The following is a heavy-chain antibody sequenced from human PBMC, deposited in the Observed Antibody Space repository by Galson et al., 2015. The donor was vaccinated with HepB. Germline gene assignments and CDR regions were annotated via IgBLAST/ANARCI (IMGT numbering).Heavy chain of an antibody. D-gene: IGHD3-22*01. CDR2: FDPEDGET. Sequence: SVKVSCKVSGYTLTELSMHWVRQAPGKGPEWMGGFDPEDGETIYAQKFQGRVTMTEDTPTDTAYMELSSLRSEDAAVYYCAPYYYDSSGYLENYWGQGTLVTVSS. J-gene: IGHJ4*02. CDR1: GYTLTELS. CDR3: APYYYDSSGYLENY. V-gene: IGHV1-24*01.